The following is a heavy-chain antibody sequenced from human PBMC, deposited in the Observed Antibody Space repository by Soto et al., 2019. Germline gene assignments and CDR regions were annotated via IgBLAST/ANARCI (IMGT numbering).Heavy chain of an antibody. D-gene: IGHD3-10*01. V-gene: IGHV3-23*01. J-gene: IGHJ4*02. CDR3: AKKVNSGSGSQFFDY. CDR1: GFTFSSYS. CDR2: FRSGGDDDTT. Sequence: EVQLLESGGGLVQPGGSLRLSCAASGFTFSSYSMSWVRQAPGKGLEWVSGFRSGGDDDTTYYADSVRGRFTISRDNSKNTLSLQMNILRAEDTAIYYCAKKVNSGSGSQFFDYWGQGTLVTVSS.